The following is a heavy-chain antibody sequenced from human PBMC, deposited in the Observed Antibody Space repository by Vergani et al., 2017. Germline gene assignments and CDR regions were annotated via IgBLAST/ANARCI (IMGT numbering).Heavy chain of an antibody. CDR1: GYTLTELS. J-gene: IGHJ4*02. V-gene: IGHV1-24*01. Sequence: QVQLVQSGAEVKKPGASVKVSCKVSGYTLTELSIHWVRQAPGKGLEWMGGFDPEDGETIYAQKFQGRVTMTEYTSTSTAYMELRSLRSDDTAVYYCARTTVTAEFDYWGQGTLVTVSS. CDR3: ARTTVTAEFDY. CDR2: FDPEDGET. D-gene: IGHD4-17*01.